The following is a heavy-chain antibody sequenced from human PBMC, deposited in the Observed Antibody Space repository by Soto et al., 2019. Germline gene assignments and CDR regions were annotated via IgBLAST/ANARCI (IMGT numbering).Heavy chain of an antibody. CDR3: ARVTKVGGFDI. V-gene: IGHV6-1*01. CDR2: TYYRSKWYN. D-gene: IGHD2-15*01. CDR1: VVSKKKA. J-gene: IGHJ3*02. Sequence: VVSKKKAWNWIRQSPSRGLEWLGRTYYRSKWYNDYAVSVKSRISINPDTPKNQFFLQLNSVIPEDTAVYYCARVTKVGGFDIWGQGTMVTV.